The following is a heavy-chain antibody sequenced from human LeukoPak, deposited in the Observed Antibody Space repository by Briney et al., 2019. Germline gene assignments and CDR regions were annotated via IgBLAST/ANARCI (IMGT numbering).Heavy chain of an antibody. Sequence: SETLSLTCTVSGESTRSYYWSWIRQPAGKGLEWIGRIYAGGNTNYNPSLKSRVTISVDTSKNQFSLKLSSVTAADTAVYYCARYGGYSYGPSYAFDIWGQGTMVTVSS. CDR2: IYAGGNT. V-gene: IGHV4-4*07. CDR3: ARYGGYSYGPSYAFDI. CDR1: GESTRSYY. D-gene: IGHD5-18*01. J-gene: IGHJ3*02.